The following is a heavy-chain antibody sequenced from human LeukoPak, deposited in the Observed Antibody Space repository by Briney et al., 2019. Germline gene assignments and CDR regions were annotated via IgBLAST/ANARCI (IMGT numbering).Heavy chain of an antibody. CDR3: ARLKDIVVVVAADFYYYGMDV. D-gene: IGHD2-15*01. CDR2: ISSSSSYI. J-gene: IGHJ6*02. Sequence: GGSLRLSCAASGFTFSSYSMNWVRQAPGKGLEWVSSISSSSSYIYYADSVKGRFTISRDNAKNSLYLQMNSLRADDTAVYYCARLKDIVVVVAADFYYYGMDVWGQGTTVTVSS. CDR1: GFTFSSYS. V-gene: IGHV3-21*01.